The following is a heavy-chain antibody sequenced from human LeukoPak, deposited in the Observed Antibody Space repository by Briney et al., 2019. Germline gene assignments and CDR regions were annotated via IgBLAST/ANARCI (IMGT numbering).Heavy chain of an antibody. Sequence: SETLSLTCTVSGDSISTSNSYWGWIRQPPGKGLEWIGSIYYSGNTYYNASLKSRVTISVDTSKNQFSLKFTSVTAADTAVYYCARTNPWELKYYFDYWGQGTLVTVSS. CDR3: ARTNPWELKYYFDY. CDR1: GDSISTSNSY. D-gene: IGHD1-7*01. CDR2: IYYSGNT. V-gene: IGHV4-39*01. J-gene: IGHJ4*02.